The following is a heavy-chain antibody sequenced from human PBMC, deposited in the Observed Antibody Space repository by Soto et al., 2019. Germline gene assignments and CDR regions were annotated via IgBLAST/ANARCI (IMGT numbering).Heavy chain of an antibody. Sequence: SETLSLTCTVSGGSISSSSYYWGWIRQPPGKGLEWIGSIYYSGSTYYNPSLKSRVTISVDTSKNQSSLKLSSVTAADTAVYYCARHGGARRSFDYWGQGTLVTVSS. CDR1: GGSISSSSYY. CDR2: IYYSGST. CDR3: ARHGGARRSFDY. J-gene: IGHJ4*02. V-gene: IGHV4-39*01. D-gene: IGHD2-15*01.